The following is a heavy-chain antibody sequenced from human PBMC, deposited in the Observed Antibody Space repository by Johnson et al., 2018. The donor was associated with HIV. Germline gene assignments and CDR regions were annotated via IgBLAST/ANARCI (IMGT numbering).Heavy chain of an antibody. D-gene: IGHD1-26*01. CDR2: ISYDAKNK. V-gene: IGHV3-30*04. CDR3: ASRMYSGSSGGAFDI. CDR1: EFSFSTYA. Sequence: QLVESGGGVVQPGRSLRLSCAASEFSFSTYALHWVRQAPGEGLEWVAVISYDAKNKYYADSVKGRFTISRDNSKNTLFLQMNSLKTEDTALYYCASRMYSGSSGGAFDIWVQGTMVTVSS. J-gene: IGHJ3*02.